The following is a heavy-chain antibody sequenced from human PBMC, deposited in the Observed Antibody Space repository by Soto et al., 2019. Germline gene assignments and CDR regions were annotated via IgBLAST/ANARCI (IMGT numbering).Heavy chain of an antibody. CDR3: ARHINYFDY. CDR1: GGSISSSGDY. V-gene: IGHV4-39*01. J-gene: IGHJ4*02. Sequence: SETLSLTCTVSGGSISSSGDYWGWIRQPPGKGLEWIGSIYYSGSTYYNPSLKSRVTISVDTSKNQFSLKLSSVTAADTAVYYCARHINYFDYWGQGTLVTVSS. CDR2: IYYSGST. D-gene: IGHD1-20*01.